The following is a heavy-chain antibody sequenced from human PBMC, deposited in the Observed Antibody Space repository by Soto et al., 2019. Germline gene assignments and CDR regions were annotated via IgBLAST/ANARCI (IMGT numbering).Heavy chain of an antibody. CDR3: ARRYGDYFDF. V-gene: IGHV4-59*08. CDR1: GGSISSYY. D-gene: IGHD4-17*01. Sequence: QVQLQESGPGLVKPSETRSLTCTVSGGSISSYYWSWIRQPPGKGLEWIGYIYYSGGTNYNPSLKSRVTISVATSKNQFSLKLSSVTAADTAVYYCARRYGDYFDFWGQGTLVTVSS. J-gene: IGHJ4*02. CDR2: IYYSGGT.